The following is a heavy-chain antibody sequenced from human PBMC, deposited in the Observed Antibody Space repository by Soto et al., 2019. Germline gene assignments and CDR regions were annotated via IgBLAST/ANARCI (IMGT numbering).Heavy chain of an antibody. J-gene: IGHJ6*03. CDR2: IYYSGST. V-gene: IGHV4-59*01. CDR3: ARSYRRYCSGGSCYSYYYYYMDV. Sequence: SETLSLTCTVSGGSISSYYWSWIRQPPGKGLEWIGYIYYSGSTNYNPSLKSRVTISVDTSKNQFSLKPSSVTAADTAVYYCARSYRRYCSGGSCYSYYYYYMDVWGKGTTVTVS. CDR1: GGSISSYY. D-gene: IGHD2-15*01.